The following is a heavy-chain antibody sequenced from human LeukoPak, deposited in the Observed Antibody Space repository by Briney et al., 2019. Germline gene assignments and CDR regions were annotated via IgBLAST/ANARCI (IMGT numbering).Heavy chain of an antibody. Sequence: GGSLRLSCAASGFTLSSYAMSWVRQAPGEGLEWVSVISTSGGRTYYAASVKGRFTISRDNSKNTLYLQMNSLRAEDTAVYYCAKDFRRGGSFYDYWGQGTLVTVSS. V-gene: IGHV3-23*01. CDR1: GFTLSSYA. D-gene: IGHD2-15*01. CDR2: ISTSGGRT. CDR3: AKDFRRGGSFYDY. J-gene: IGHJ4*02.